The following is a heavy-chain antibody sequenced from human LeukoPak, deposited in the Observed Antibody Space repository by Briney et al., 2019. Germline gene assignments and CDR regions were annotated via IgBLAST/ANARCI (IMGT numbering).Heavy chain of an antibody. V-gene: IGHV4-59*01. CDR2: IYYSGST. J-gene: IGHJ4*02. Sequence: SETLSLTCTVSGGSISSYYWSWIRQPPGKGLEWIGYIYYSGSTNYNPSLKSRVTISVDTSKNQFSLKLSSVTAADTAVYYCARERVEENPLRFLEWGFDYWGQGTLVTVSS. D-gene: IGHD3-3*01. CDR3: ARERVEENPLRFLEWGFDY. CDR1: GGSISSYY.